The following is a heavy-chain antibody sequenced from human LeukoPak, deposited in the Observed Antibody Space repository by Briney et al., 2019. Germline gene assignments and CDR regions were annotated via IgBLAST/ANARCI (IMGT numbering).Heavy chain of an antibody. V-gene: IGHV3-15*01. Sequence: PGGSLRLSCAASGFTFSSYAMSWVRQAPGKGLEWVGRIKNKIDGGTPDYAAAVQGRFTISRDDSKNTLYLHMNSLKTEDTALYYCTTVSLQAYYYYAMDVWGQGTTVTVSS. CDR1: GFTFSSYA. CDR2: IKNKIDGGTP. CDR3: TTVSLQAYYYYAMDV. J-gene: IGHJ6*02.